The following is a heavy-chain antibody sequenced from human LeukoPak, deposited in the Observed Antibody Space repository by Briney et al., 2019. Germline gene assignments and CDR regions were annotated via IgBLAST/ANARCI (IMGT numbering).Heavy chain of an antibody. Sequence: SETLSLTCTGSGGSLSSYYWSWIRQPPGKGREWVGYIYYSGSTNYNPSLKSRVTISVDTSKNQFSLKLRSVTAADTAVYYCARAVGVGRGTYFDLWGRGTLVTVSS. D-gene: IGHD1-1*01. V-gene: IGHV4-59*01. CDR1: GGSLSSYY. J-gene: IGHJ2*01. CDR3: ARAVGVGRGTYFDL. CDR2: IYYSGST.